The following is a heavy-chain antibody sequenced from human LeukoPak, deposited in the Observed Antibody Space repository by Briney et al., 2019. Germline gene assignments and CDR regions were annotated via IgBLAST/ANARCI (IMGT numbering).Heavy chain of an antibody. Sequence: ASVKVSCKASGYTCTIYGISWVRQAPGQGLEWMGWISAYNGNTNYAQKLQGRVTMTTDTSTSTAYMELRSLRSDDTAVYYCARVPLAAAYNWFDPWGQGTLVTVSS. CDR2: ISAYNGNT. CDR3: ARVPLAAAYNWFDP. D-gene: IGHD6-13*01. J-gene: IGHJ5*02. V-gene: IGHV1-18*01. CDR1: GYTCTIYG.